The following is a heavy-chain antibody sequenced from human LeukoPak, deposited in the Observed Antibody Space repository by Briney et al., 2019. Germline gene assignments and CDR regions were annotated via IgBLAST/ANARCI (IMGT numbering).Heavy chain of an antibody. CDR3: ARDRYYYGSGSYYNPGLTPFDY. Sequence: PSETLSLTCTVSGGSMSSYYWSWIRQPPGKGLEYIGYIFYSGSTYYNPSLKSRVTISVDTSKNQFSLKLSSVTAADTAVYYCARDRYYYGSGSYYNPGLTPFDYWGQGTLVTVSS. CDR2: IFYSGST. V-gene: IGHV4-59*12. D-gene: IGHD3-10*01. J-gene: IGHJ4*02. CDR1: GGSMSSYY.